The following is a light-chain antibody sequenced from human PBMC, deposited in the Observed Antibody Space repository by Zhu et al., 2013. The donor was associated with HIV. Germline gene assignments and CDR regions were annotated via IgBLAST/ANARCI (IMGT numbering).Light chain of an antibody. CDR2: DAS. V-gene: IGKV1-33*01. Sequence: DIQMTQSPSSLSASVGDRITITCQASQDIFNYLNWYQHKPGKAPKLLIYDASNLEAGVPSRFSGSGSGTNFIFTISSVQPEDVATYYCQQYDTFPSLVTFGGGTKVQIK. J-gene: IGKJ4*01. CDR1: QDIFNY. CDR3: QQYDTFPSLVT.